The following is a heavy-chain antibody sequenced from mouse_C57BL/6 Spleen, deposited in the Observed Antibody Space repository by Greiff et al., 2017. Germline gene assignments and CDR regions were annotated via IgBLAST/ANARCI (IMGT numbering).Heavy chain of an antibody. V-gene: IGHV1-64*01. CDR1: GYTFTSYW. D-gene: IGHD4-1*01. CDR2: IHPNSGST. Sequence: QVQLQQPGAELVKPGASVKLSCKASGYTFTSYWMHWVKQRPGQGLEWIGMIHPNSGSTNYNEKFKSKATLTVDKSSSTAYMQLSSLTSEDSAVYYCARDWDFRNFDYWGQGTTLTVSS. J-gene: IGHJ2*01. CDR3: ARDWDFRNFDY.